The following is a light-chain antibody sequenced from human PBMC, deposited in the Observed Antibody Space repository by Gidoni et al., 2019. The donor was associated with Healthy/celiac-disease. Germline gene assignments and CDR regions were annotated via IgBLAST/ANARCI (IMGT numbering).Light chain of an antibody. V-gene: IGKV3-15*01. CDR3: QQYNNWPPMYT. CDR1: QSVSSN. CDR2: GAS. Sequence: EIVMTQSPATLSVSPGERATLSCRASQSVSSNLAWYQQKPGQAPRLLIYGASSGSGTEFTLTISSLQSEDFAVYYCQQYNNWPPMYTFGQXTKLEIK. J-gene: IGKJ2*01.